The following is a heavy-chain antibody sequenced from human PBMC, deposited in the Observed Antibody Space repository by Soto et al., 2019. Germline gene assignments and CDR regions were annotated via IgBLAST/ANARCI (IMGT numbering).Heavy chain of an antibody. CDR1: GGSFSGYY. Sequence: ASETLSLTCAVYGGSFSGYYWSWIRQPPGKGLEWIGGINHSGSTNYNPSLKSRVTISVDTSKNQFSLKLSSVTAADTAVYYCARVVGGYSGYVDWFDPWGQGTLVTVSS. CDR3: ARVVGGYSGYVDWFDP. J-gene: IGHJ5*02. V-gene: IGHV4-34*01. D-gene: IGHD5-12*01. CDR2: INHSGST.